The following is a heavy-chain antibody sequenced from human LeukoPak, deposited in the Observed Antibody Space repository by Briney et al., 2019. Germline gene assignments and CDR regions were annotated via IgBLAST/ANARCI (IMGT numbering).Heavy chain of an antibody. CDR1: GGSISSYY. CDR2: IYYSGST. J-gene: IGHJ4*02. CDR3: ARHERDGYNRPGSMYFDY. V-gene: IGHV4-59*08. D-gene: IGHD5-24*01. Sequence: SETLSLTCTVSGGSISSYYWSWIRQPPGKGLEWIGYIYYSGSTNYNPSLKSRVTISVDTSKNQFSLKLSSVTAADTAVYYCARHERDGYNRPGSMYFDYWGQGTLVTVSS.